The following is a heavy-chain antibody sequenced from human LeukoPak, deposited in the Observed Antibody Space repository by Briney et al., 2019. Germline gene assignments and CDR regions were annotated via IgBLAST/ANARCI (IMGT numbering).Heavy chain of an antibody. J-gene: IGHJ4*02. CDR1: GGSISSSSYY. CDR3: APIPLAVAASDY. D-gene: IGHD6-19*01. V-gene: IGHV4-39*01. CDR2: IYYSGST. Sequence: SETLSLTCTVSGGSISSSSYYWGWIRQPPGKGLEWIGSIYYSGSTYYNPSLKSRVTISVDTSKNQFSLKLSSVTAADTAVYYCAPIPLAVAASDYWGQGTLVTVSS.